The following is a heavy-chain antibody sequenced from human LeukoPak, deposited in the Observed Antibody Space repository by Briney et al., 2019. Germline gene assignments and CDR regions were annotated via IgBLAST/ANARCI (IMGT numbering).Heavy chain of an antibody. CDR2: ISGSGGST. CDR1: GFTFSDHY. V-gene: IGHV3-69-1*02. CDR3: AELGITMIGGV. Sequence: GGSLRLSCAASGFTFSDHYMDWVRQAPGKGLEWVSAISGSGGSTYYADSVKGRFTISRDNAKNSLYLQMNSLRAEDTAVYYCAELGITMIGGVWGKGTTVTISS. J-gene: IGHJ6*04. D-gene: IGHD3-10*02.